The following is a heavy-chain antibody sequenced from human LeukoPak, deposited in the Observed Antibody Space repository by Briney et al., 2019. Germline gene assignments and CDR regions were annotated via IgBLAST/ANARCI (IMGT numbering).Heavy chain of an antibody. D-gene: IGHD1/OR15-1a*01. V-gene: IGHV1-69*06. CDR3: ARAHAYFNNVGGYYYYYMDV. J-gene: IGHJ6*03. CDR1: GGTFSSYA. Sequence: GASVKVSCKASGGTFSSYAISWVRQAPGQGLEWMGGIIPIFGTANYAQKFQGRVTITADKSTSTAYMELSSLRSEDTAVYYCARAHAYFNNVGGYYYYYMDVWGKGTTVTVSS. CDR2: IIPIFGTA.